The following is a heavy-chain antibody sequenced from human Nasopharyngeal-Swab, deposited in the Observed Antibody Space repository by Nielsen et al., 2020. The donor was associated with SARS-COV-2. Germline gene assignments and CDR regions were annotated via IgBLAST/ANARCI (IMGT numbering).Heavy chain of an antibody. CDR3: TRCGGSCYTGKDY. CDR2: IRSKGNSYAT. Sequence: GESLKISCAASGFIFSDSAIHWVRQASGKGPEWVGRIRSKGNSYATEYAASVGGRFTISRDDSKNTAYLQMNSLITEDTAVYYCTRCGGSCYTGKDYWGQGTLVTVSS. CDR1: GFIFSDSA. J-gene: IGHJ4*02. D-gene: IGHD2-15*01. V-gene: IGHV3-73*01.